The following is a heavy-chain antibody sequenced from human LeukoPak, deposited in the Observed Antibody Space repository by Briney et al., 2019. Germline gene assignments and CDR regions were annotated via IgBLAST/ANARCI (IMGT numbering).Heavy chain of an antibody. Sequence: ASVKVSCKASGYTFTGYYMHWVRQAPGQGLEWMGWINPNSGGTNYAQKFQGRVTMTRDTSISTAYMELSRLRSDDTAVYYCARDRGTTLRGYFDYWGQGTLVTLSS. J-gene: IGHJ4*02. CDR1: GYTFTGYY. D-gene: IGHD1-14*01. V-gene: IGHV1-2*02. CDR2: INPNSGGT. CDR3: ARDRGTTLRGYFDY.